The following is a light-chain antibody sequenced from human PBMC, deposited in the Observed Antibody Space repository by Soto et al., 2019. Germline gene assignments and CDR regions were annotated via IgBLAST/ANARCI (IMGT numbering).Light chain of an antibody. CDR3: NSYTSSSTYV. Sequence: QSALTQPAPVSGSPGQSITISCTGTSSDVGGFNYVSWYQHHPGKAPKLMIYDVTNRPSGVSYRFSGSKSGNTAYLTISGLQAEDEADYYCNSYTSSSTYVFGTGTKLTVL. CDR1: SSDVGGFNY. V-gene: IGLV2-14*03. CDR2: DVT. J-gene: IGLJ1*01.